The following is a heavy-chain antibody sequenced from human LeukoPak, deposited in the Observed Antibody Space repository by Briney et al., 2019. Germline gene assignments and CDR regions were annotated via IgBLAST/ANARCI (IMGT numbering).Heavy chain of an antibody. CDR3: ARERPYDYVWGSYRYAYDY. CDR1: GYTFTSYD. D-gene: IGHD3-16*02. CDR2: IIRISGTA. J-gene: IGHJ4*02. V-gene: IGHV1-69*05. Sequence: ASVKVSCKASGYTFTSYDINWVRQATGQGLEWMGRIIRISGTANYAQKFQGRVTITTDESTSTAYMELSSLRSEDTAVYYCARERPYDYVWGSYRYAYDYWGQGTLVTVSS.